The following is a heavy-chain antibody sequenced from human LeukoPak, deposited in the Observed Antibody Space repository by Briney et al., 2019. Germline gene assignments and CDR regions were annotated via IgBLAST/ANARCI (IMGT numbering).Heavy chain of an antibody. Sequence: GASVKVSCKAFGYTFTSNYMHWVRQAPGQGPEWMGVISPSGGSTTYAQKFQGRVTLTRDMSTSTDYLELSSLRSEDTAVYYCARPSSSWLYYFDYWGQGTLVTVSS. CDR1: GYTFTSNY. CDR2: ISPSGGST. J-gene: IGHJ4*02. D-gene: IGHD6-13*01. V-gene: IGHV1-46*01. CDR3: ARPSSSWLYYFDY.